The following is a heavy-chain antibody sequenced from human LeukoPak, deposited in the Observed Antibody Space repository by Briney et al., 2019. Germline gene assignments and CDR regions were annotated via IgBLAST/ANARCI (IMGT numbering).Heavy chain of an antibody. D-gene: IGHD4-17*01. Sequence: ASVKVSCKASGYTFTSYDISWVRQAPGQGLEWMGWISAYNGNTNYAQKLQGRVTMTTDTSTSTAYMELRSLRSDDTAVYYCARDPTTVTTYGMDVWGQGTTVTVSS. CDR3: ARDPTTVTTYGMDV. V-gene: IGHV1-18*01. CDR2: ISAYNGNT. J-gene: IGHJ6*02. CDR1: GYTFTSYD.